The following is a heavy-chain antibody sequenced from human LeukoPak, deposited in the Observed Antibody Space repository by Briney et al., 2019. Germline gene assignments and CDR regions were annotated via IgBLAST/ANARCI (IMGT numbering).Heavy chain of an antibody. CDR3: ARDPIYYYDSSGYYYHGMDV. CDR1: GGSISSGGYY. J-gene: IGHJ6*02. CDR2: IYYSGST. V-gene: IGHV4-31*03. Sequence: SETLSLTCTVSGGSISSGGYYWSWIRQHPGKGLEWIGYIYYSGSTYYNPSLKSRVTISVDTSKNQFSLKLSSVTAADTAVYHCARDPIYYYDSSGYYYHGMDVWGQGTTVTVSS. D-gene: IGHD3-22*01.